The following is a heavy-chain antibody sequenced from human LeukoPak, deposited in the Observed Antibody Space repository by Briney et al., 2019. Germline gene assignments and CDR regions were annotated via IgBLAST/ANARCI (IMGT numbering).Heavy chain of an antibody. Sequence: PGGSLRLSCAASGFTFSSYDMHWVRQAPGKGLEWVAVISYDGSNKYYADSVKGRFTISRDNSKNTLYLQMNSLRAEDTAVYYCAKSLYLNWSGYYLYYYGMDVWGQGTTVTVSS. CDR3: AKSLYLNWSGYYLYYYGMDV. D-gene: IGHD3-3*01. V-gene: IGHV3-30*18. J-gene: IGHJ6*02. CDR2: ISYDGSNK. CDR1: GFTFSSYD.